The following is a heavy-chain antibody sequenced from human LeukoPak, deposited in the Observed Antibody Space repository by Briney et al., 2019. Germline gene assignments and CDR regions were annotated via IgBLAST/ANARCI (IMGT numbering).Heavy chain of an antibody. D-gene: IGHD5-18*01. J-gene: IGHJ4*02. Sequence: GGSLRLSCVASIYSLRINNMSAGSQAPGEGLECVSFIYSGGSTYYADSVRGRFTISRDNSKNTLILHMNSLRAEDTAVYYCARGGYSYGSDYWGQGTLVTVSS. CDR3: ARGGYSYGSDY. CDR1: IYSLRINN. CDR2: IYSGGST. V-gene: IGHV3-53*01.